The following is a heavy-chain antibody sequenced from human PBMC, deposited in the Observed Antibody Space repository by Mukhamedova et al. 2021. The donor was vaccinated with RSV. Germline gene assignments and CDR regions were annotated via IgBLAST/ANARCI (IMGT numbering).Heavy chain of an antibody. J-gene: IGHJ4*02. CDR3: VREGYPAAGGFDY. CDR2: INTSGST. V-gene: IGHV4-4*07. D-gene: IGHD6-25*01. Sequence: GKGLEWIGRINTSGSTNYNPSLQSRGTMSVDTSKNQFSLKLTSVTAADTAVYYCVREGYPAAGGFDYCGQGTLVTVSS.